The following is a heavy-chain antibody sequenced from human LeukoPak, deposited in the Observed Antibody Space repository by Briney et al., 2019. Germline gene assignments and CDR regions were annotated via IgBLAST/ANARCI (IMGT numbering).Heavy chain of an antibody. CDR3: ARGFGKGIAAAGYDY. Sequence: SETLSLTCAVYGGSFSGYYWSWIRQPPGKGLEWIGETNHSGSTNYNPSLKSRVTISVDTSKNQFSLKLSSVTAADTAVYYCARGFGKGIAAAGYDYWGQGTLVTVSS. CDR2: TNHSGST. CDR1: GGSFSGYY. V-gene: IGHV4-34*01. J-gene: IGHJ4*02. D-gene: IGHD6-13*01.